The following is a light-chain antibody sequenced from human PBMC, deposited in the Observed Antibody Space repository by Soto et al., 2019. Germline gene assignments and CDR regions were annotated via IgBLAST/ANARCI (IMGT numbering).Light chain of an antibody. CDR3: QQYNNWPRT. CDR2: GAS. Sequence: IVVKQPPATLSVSPGERATLSCRASQSVGINVAWYQQKPGQAPRLLSYGASTRATGIPARFSGSGSGTEFTLTITSLQSEDFAVYYCQQYNNWPRTFGQGTKVDIK. CDR1: QSVGIN. J-gene: IGKJ1*01. V-gene: IGKV3-15*01.